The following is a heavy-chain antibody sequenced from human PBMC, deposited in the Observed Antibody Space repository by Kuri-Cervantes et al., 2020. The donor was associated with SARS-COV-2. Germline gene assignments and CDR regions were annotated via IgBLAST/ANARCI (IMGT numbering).Heavy chain of an antibody. CDR2: MNPNSGNT. V-gene: IGHV1-8*01. Sequence: ASVKVSCKASGGSFASDDINWVRQAPGQGLEWTGWMNPNSGNTGYAQKFQGRVTMTRDISINTAYMELSSLGSEDTAVYYCARGYVDKYHDFWMDAYYYGVDVWGQGTTVTVSS. D-gene: IGHD3/OR15-3a*01. CDR3: ARGYVDKYHDFWMDAYYYGVDV. J-gene: IGHJ6*02. CDR1: GGSFASDD.